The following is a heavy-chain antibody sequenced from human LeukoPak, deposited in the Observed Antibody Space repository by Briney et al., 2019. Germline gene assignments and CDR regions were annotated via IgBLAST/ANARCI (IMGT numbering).Heavy chain of an antibody. V-gene: IGHV3-64*01. CDR1: GFTFSSYA. Sequence: GGSLRLSCAASGFTFSSYAMHWVRQAPGKGLEYVSAISSNGGSTYYANSVKGRFTISRDNSKNTLYLQMGSLRAEDMAVYYCARGARRFDYTGNFDYWGQGTLVNVSS. D-gene: IGHD5-12*01. CDR3: ARGARRFDYTGNFDY. J-gene: IGHJ4*02. CDR2: ISSNGGST.